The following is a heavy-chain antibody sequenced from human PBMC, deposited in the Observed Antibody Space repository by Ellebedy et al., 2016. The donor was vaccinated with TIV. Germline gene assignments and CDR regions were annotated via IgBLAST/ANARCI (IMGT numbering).Heavy chain of an antibody. CDR3: ARVNLTGYKVYNWFDP. V-gene: IGHV4-61*08. CDR1: GDSVSSEDYY. CDR2: IYESGTT. J-gene: IGHJ5*02. D-gene: IGHD3-9*01. Sequence: MPGGSLRLSCTVSGDSVSSEDYYWSWIRQFPGRGLEWLGYIYESGTTDYNPSLKSRVSMSIDASNNQFSLRLSSVTAADTAVYYCARVNLTGYKVYNWFDPWGRGTPVTVSS.